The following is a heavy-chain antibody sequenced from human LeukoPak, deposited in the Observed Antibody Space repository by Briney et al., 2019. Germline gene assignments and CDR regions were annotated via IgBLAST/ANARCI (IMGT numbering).Heavy chain of an antibody. D-gene: IGHD5-18*01. V-gene: IGHV1-69*13. CDR1: GGTFSSYA. J-gene: IGHJ4*02. Sequence: EASVKVSCKASGGTFSSYAISWVRQAPGQGLEWMGGIIPIFGTANYAQKFQGRVTITADESTSTPYMELSSLRSEDTAVYYCASPSTPGYSYGYLDYWGQGTLVTVSS. CDR3: ASPSTPGYSYGYLDY. CDR2: IIPIFGTA.